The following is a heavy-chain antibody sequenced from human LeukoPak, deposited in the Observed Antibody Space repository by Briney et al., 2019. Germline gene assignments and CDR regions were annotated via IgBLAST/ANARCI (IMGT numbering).Heavy chain of an antibody. CDR1: GFTVGSNY. J-gene: IGHJ6*02. D-gene: IGHD3-22*01. CDR3: ASDYYDSSGPMDV. Sequence: GGSLRLSCAASGFTVGSNYMSWVRQAPGKGLEWVSVIYSGGSTYYADSVKGRFTISRHNSKNTLYLQMNSLRAEDTAVYYCASDYYDSSGPMDVWGQGTTVTVSS. CDR2: IYSGGST. V-gene: IGHV3-53*04.